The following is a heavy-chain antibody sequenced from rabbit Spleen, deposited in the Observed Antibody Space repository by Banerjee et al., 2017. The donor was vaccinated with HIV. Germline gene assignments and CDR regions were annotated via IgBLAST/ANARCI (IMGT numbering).Heavy chain of an antibody. Sequence: QEQLVESGGGLVQPGGSLKLSCKASGFDFSNYGMSWVRQTPGKGLEWIGYIEPIFGRTYYATWVDGRFTISSHNAQNTLYLQLNSLTAADTATYFCARDGAGGSYFALWGPGTLVTVS. D-gene: IGHD8-1*01. CDR3: ARDGAGGSYFAL. CDR1: GFDFSNYG. CDR2: IEPIFGRT. J-gene: IGHJ4*01. V-gene: IGHV1S47*01.